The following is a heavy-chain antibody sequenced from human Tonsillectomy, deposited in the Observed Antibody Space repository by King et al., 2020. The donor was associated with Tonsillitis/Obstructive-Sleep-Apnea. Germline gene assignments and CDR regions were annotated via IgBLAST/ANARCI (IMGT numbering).Heavy chain of an antibody. CDR3: AKDTMPLKVPAAIGLDYYSGMDV. Sequence: VQLVQSGGGLVQPGGSLRLSCAASGFTFSSYAMSWVRQAPGKGLEWVSAISGSGGSTYYADSVKGRFTISRDNSKNTLNLQMNSLRAEDTAVYYCAKDTMPLKVPAAIGLDYYSGMDVWGQGTTVTVSS. V-gene: IGHV3-23*04. D-gene: IGHD2-2*02. J-gene: IGHJ6*02. CDR1: GFTFSSYA. CDR2: ISGSGGST.